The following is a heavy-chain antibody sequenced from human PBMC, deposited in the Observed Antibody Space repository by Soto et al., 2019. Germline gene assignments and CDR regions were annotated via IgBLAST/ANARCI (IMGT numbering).Heavy chain of an antibody. V-gene: IGHV4-59*01. D-gene: IGHD2-8*01. CDR3: ARGLLGYCTNGVCPNGNWFDP. J-gene: IGHJ5*02. CDR2: IYYSGST. CDR1: GGSISRNY. Sequence: PSEALSLTSNGSGGSISRNYTPWIRQPPGKEMERIGYIYYSGSTNYNPSLKSRVTISVDTSKNQFSLKLSSVTAADTAVYYCARGLLGYCTNGVCPNGNWFDPWGQGTLVTVSS.